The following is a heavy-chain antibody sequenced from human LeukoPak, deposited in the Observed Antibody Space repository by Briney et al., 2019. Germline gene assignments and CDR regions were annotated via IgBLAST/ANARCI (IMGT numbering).Heavy chain of an antibody. D-gene: IGHD3-9*01. CDR1: GGSFSGYY. CDR3: ARVQDYDILTGIPPYYFDY. V-gene: IGHV4-34*01. J-gene: IGHJ4*02. CDR2: INHSGST. Sequence: SETLSLTCAGYGGSFSGYYWSWIRQPPGKGLEWIGEINHSGSTNYNPSLKSRVTISVDTSKNQFSLKLSSVTAADTAVYYCARVQDYDILTGIPPYYFDYWGQGTLVTVSS.